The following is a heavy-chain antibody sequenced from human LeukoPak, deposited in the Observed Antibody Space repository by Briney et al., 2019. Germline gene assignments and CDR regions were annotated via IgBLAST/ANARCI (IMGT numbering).Heavy chain of an antibody. D-gene: IGHD2-2*01. CDR2: IKQDGSEK. J-gene: IGHJ5*02. CDR1: GFTFSSYW. Sequence: GGSLRLSCAASGFTFSSYWMSWVRQAPGKGLEWVANIKQDGSEKYYVDSVKGRFTISRDNSKNTLYLQMNSLRAEDTAVYYCARGGYCSSTSCYPWGQGTLVTVSS. V-gene: IGHV3-7*03. CDR3: ARGGYCSSTSCYP.